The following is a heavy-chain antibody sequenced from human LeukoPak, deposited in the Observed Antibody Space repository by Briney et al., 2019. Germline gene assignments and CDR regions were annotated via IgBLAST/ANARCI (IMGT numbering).Heavy chain of an antibody. J-gene: IGHJ4*02. Sequence: GGSLRLSCAASGFTFSGYAMSWVRQAPGKGLEWVSAISGSGGSTYYADSVKGRFTISRDNSKNTLYLQMNSLRAEDTAVYYCAKDPGVLDSSGYKAGYWGQGTLVTVSS. D-gene: IGHD3-22*01. CDR1: GFTFSGYA. CDR2: ISGSGGST. V-gene: IGHV3-23*01. CDR3: AKDPGVLDSSGYKAGY.